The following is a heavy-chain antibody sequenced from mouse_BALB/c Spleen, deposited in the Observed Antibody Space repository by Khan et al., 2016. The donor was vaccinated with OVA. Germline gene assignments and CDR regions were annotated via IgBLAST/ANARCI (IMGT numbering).Heavy chain of an antibody. CDR3: ARSKYLASY. V-gene: IGHV2-9*02. D-gene: IGHD6-2*01. CDR1: GYSLTRYG. J-gene: IGHJ2*01. CDR2: IWAGGST. Sequence: QVQLKESGPGLVAPSQSLSITCTVYGYSLTRYGVHWVRQPPGKGLEWLGLIWAGGSTNYNWALMSRLSISIDNSKCLVFLIMNSLQTDDTALYYCARSKYLASYWGQGTTLTVSS.